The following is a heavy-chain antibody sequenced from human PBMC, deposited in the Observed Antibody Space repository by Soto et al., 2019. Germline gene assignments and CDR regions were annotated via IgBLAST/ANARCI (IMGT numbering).Heavy chain of an antibody. J-gene: IGHJ5*02. CDR1: GGSIISYY. Sequence: XXTLSLTCTVSGGSIISYYWSWIRQPPGXRLEWIGYIXYTGTXYSNQSLKSRVXISVDTSXAHFSLKLRYVTAEDTAVYYCARWWSGSRQGFAPWGQGTLVTVYS. CDR3: ARWWSGSRQGFAP. CDR2: IXYTGTX. V-gene: IGHV4-59*12. D-gene: IGHD3-3*01.